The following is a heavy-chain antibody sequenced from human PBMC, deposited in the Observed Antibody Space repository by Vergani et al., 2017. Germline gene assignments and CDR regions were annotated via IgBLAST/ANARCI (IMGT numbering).Heavy chain of an antibody. CDR1: GFTFSNIG. CDR3: SKYWRDSRGGLPDS. D-gene: IGHD2-8*02. J-gene: IGHJ4*02. V-gene: IGHV3-30*02. Sequence: QVQLVESAGGVVQPGGSLRLSCAASGFTFSNIGMHWIRQAPGKGLEWLAYIGKDGINTRYRDAVKGRFTVSRDNSKDILYLQMNSLRREDTALYYCSKYWRDSRGGLPDSWCPGTLVIVAS. CDR2: IGKDGINT.